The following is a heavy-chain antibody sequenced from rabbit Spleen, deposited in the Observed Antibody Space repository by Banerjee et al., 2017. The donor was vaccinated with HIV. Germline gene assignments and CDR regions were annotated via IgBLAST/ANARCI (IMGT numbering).Heavy chain of an antibody. CDR1: GFSFSNKAV. CDR3: ARDREYYTYGYAGAAPYMAFDP. J-gene: IGHJ2*01. V-gene: IGHV1S45*01. CDR2: INAVTGKA. Sequence: QEQLVESGGGLVKPGGTLTLTCTASGFSFSNKAVMCWVRQAPGKGLEWIACINAVTGKAVYASWAKGRFTISKTSSTTVTLQMASLTAADTATYFCARDREYYTYGYAGAAPYMAFDPWGPGTLVTVS. D-gene: IGHD6-1*01.